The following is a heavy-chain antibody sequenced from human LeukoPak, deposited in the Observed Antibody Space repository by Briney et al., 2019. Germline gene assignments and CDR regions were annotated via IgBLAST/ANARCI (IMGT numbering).Heavy chain of an antibody. Sequence: ASVKVSCKASGYSFVFFGVSWVRQAPGQGLEWMGWIDSHNGDTKYAERLQGRVFMTTDTSTSTSYMELRSLRSDDAAVYYCARAVSGSLYGDFDFWGQGTLVTVSS. D-gene: IGHD1-26*01. CDR3: ARAVSGSLYGDFDF. J-gene: IGHJ4*02. CDR2: IDSHNGDT. CDR1: GYSFVFFG. V-gene: IGHV1-18*01.